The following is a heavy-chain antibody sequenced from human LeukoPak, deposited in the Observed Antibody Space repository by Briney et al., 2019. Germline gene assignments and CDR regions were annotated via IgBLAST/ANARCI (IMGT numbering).Heavy chain of an antibody. CDR3: ARITMVRGVNWFDP. CDR2: INPNSGGT. D-gene: IGHD3-10*01. Sequence: ASVKVSCKAPGYTFTGYYMHWVRQAPGQGLEWMGWINPNSGGTNYAQKFQGRVTMTRDTSISTAYMELSRLRSDDTAVYYCARITMVRGVNWFDPWGQGTLVTVSS. J-gene: IGHJ5*02. V-gene: IGHV1-2*02. CDR1: GYTFTGYY.